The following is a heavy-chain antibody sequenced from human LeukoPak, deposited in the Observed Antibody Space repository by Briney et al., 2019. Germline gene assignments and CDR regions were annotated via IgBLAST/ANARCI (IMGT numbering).Heavy chain of an antibody. CDR2: IHYSGST. D-gene: IGHD2-21*02. CDR3: ARGEGQAVSAFDY. CDR1: GVSISSYY. Sequence: PSETLPLTCTVSGVSISSYYWNWIRQPPGKGLEWLGYIHYSGSTKYNPSLESRVTISLDTAKNQFSLRLSSLTAADTAVYYCARGEGQAVSAFDYWGQGMLVTVSS. V-gene: IGHV4-59*01. J-gene: IGHJ4*02.